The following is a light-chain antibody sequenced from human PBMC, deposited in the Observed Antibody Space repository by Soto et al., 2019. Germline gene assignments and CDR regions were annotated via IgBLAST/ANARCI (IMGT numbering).Light chain of an antibody. V-gene: IGLV2-14*01. Sequence: ALTQPASVSGSPGQSITISCTGTNSDIGTYIYVSWYQQHPGKAPKLLIYDVSNRPSGVSNRFSGSKSGNTASLTISGLQAEDEADYYCSSYTASRTKFGGGTKVTVL. CDR3: SSYTASRTK. J-gene: IGLJ2*01. CDR1: NSDIGTYIY. CDR2: DVS.